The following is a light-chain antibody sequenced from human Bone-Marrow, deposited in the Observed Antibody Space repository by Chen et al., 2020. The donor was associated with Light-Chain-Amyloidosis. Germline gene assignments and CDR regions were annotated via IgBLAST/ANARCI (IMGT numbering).Light chain of an antibody. Sequence: EVVLSQSPATLSLSPGERATLSYRASQSVGAYLAWYQHKPGLAPRLLIYDATDRATGIPARFSGSGSGTDFTLTISSLEPEDFATYFCQQRSSWPPTFGLGTKLEIK. CDR1: QSVGAY. V-gene: IGKV3-11*01. J-gene: IGKJ2*01. CDR2: DAT. CDR3: QQRSSWPPT.